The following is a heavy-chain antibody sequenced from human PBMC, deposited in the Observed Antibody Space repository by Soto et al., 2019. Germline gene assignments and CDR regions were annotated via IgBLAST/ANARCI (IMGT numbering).Heavy chain of an antibody. CDR2: IYYSGST. J-gene: IGHJ6*02. V-gene: IGHV4-59*01. CDR1: GGSISSYY. CDR3: ARDRPITVTPIKGYYYYGMDV. Sequence: SETLSLTCTVSGGSISSYYWSWIRQPPGKGLEWIGYIYYSGSTNYNPSLKSRVTISVDTSKNQFSLKLSSVTAADTAVYYCARDRPITVTPIKGYYYYGMDVWGQGTTVTVSS. D-gene: IGHD4-4*01.